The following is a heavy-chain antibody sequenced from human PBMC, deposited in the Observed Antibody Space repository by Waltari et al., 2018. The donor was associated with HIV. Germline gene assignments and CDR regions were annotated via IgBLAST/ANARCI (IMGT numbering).Heavy chain of an antibody. Sequence: EVQLVESGGGLVKSGESLRLSCAASGSTFSTFSFNWVRQAPGKGREWVAYISSGSNFMYYADSVKGRFTISRDNAKNSVYLQMNSLRAEDTAQYYCARSITVAGTRGLGMDVWGQGTTVTVSS. J-gene: IGHJ6*02. CDR1: GSTFSTFS. CDR2: ISSGSNFM. CDR3: ARSITVAGTRGLGMDV. D-gene: IGHD6-19*01. V-gene: IGHV3-21*01.